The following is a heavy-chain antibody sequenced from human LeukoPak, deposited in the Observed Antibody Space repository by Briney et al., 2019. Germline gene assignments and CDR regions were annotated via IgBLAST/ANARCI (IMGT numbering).Heavy chain of an antibody. CDR1: GGSFSGYY. D-gene: IGHD6-13*01. V-gene: IGHV4-34*01. CDR3: AENSHSSSWYYYYYYMDV. J-gene: IGHJ6*03. CDR2: INHSGST. Sequence: SETLSLTCAVYGGSFSGYYWSWIRQSPGKGLEWIGEINHSGSTNYNPSLKSRVTISVDTSKNQFSLKLSSVTAADTAVYYCAENSHSSSWYYYYYYMDVWGKGTTVTVSS.